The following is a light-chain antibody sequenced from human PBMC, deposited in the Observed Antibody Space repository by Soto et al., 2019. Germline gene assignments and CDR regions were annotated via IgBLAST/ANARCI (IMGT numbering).Light chain of an antibody. V-gene: IGKV4-1*01. CDR1: QSLSSNS. Sequence: EIVLTQSPGTLSLSPGERVTLSCGASQSLSSNSLAWYQQKPGQPPKLLIYWASTRESGVPDRFSGSGSGTDFTLTISSLQAEDVAVYYCQQSYHAPDTFGQGTKLEIK. CDR2: WAS. J-gene: IGKJ2*01. CDR3: QQSYHAPDT.